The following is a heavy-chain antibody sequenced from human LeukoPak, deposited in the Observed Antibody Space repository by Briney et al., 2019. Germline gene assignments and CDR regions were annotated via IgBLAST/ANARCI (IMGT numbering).Heavy chain of an antibody. CDR2: IYHSGST. CDR3: ARHTPYYYYYYMDV. CDR1: GYSISSGYY. Sequence: PSETLSLTCAVSGYSISSGYYWGWIRQPPGKGLEWIGSIYHSGSTYYNPSLKSRVTISVDTSKNQFSLELSSVTAADTAAYYCARHTPYYYYYYMDVWGKGTTVTVSS. J-gene: IGHJ6*03. V-gene: IGHV4-38-2*01.